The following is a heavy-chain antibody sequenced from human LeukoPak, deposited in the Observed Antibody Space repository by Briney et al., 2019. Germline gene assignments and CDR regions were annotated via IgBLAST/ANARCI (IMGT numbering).Heavy chain of an antibody. CDR3: ARSSRGYSSGWATYYYYYMDV. CDR1: GGSISSYY. CDR2: IYYSGST. J-gene: IGHJ6*03. Sequence: SGTLSLTCTVSGGSISSYYWSWIRQPPGKGLEWIGYIYYSGSTNYNPSLKSRVAISVDTSKNQFSLKLSSVTAADTAVYYCARSSRGYSSGWATYYYYYMDVWGKGTTVTISS. V-gene: IGHV4-59*01. D-gene: IGHD6-19*01.